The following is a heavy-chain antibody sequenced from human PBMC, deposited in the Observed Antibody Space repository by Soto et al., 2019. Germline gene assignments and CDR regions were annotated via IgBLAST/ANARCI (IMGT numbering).Heavy chain of an antibody. CDR3: ARDAKGIGCSGGSCYSEWFDP. D-gene: IGHD2-15*01. J-gene: IGHJ5*01. V-gene: IGHV1-2*04. CDR1: GYTFTGYY. CDR2: INPNSGGT. Sequence: ASVKVSCKASGYTFTGYYMHWVRQAPGQGLEWMGWINPNSGGTNYAQKFQGWFTMTRDTSISSAYMELSRLRSDDTAVYYCARDAKGIGCSGGSCYSEWFDPWGQGTLVTVSS.